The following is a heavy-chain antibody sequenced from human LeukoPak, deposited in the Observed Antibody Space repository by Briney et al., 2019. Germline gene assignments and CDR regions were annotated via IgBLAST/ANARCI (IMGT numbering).Heavy chain of an antibody. J-gene: IGHJ5*02. CDR3: AKDSSGYYYMFDP. Sequence: SETLSLTCAVYGGSLSGYYWSWIRQPPGKGLEWIGEINQSGSTNYNPSLKSRVTISVDTSKNQFSLKLSSVTAADTALYYCAKDSSGYYYMFDPWGQGTLVTVSS. CDR1: GGSLSGYY. V-gene: IGHV4-34*01. CDR2: INQSGST. D-gene: IGHD3-22*01.